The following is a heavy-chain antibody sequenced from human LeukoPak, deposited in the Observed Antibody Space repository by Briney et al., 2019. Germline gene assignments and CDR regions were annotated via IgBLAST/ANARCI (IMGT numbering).Heavy chain of an antibody. V-gene: IGHV3-23*01. D-gene: IGHD2-2*01. CDR1: GFTFSSYS. Sequence: GGSLRLSCAASGFTFSSYSMNWVRQAPGKGLEWVSAISGSGGSTYYADSVKGRFTISRDNSKNTLYLQMNSLRAEDTAVYYCAKETYIVVVPAALVDYWGQGTLVTVSS. J-gene: IGHJ4*02. CDR3: AKETYIVVVPAALVDY. CDR2: ISGSGGST.